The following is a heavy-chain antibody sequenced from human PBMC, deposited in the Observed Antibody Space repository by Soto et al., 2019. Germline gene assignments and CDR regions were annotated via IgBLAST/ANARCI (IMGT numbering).Heavy chain of an antibody. CDR2: IYYSGST. CDR3: ARQRTYSSGYSRSYFDS. Sequence: SETLSLTCTVSGGSISSSSSYYWGWIRQPPGKGLEWIGSIYYSGSTYYNPSLKSRLTISVDTSKNQFSLKLTSVTAADTAVYYCARQRTYSSGYSRSYFDSWGQGILVTVSS. D-gene: IGHD5-18*01. V-gene: IGHV4-39*01. CDR1: GGSISSSSSYY. J-gene: IGHJ4*02.